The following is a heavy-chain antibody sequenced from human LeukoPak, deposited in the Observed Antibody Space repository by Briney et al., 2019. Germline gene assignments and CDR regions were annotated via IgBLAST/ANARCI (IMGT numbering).Heavy chain of an antibody. D-gene: IGHD4-23*01. CDR1: GFTFSSYG. V-gene: IGHV3-33*03. J-gene: IGHJ4*02. CDR3: VKDDYGGNSGMDY. Sequence: PGRSLRLSCAASGFTFSSYGMHWVRQAPGKGLEWVAVIWYGGNNKYYADSVKGRFTISRDNSKNTLYLQMNSLRAEDTAVYYCVKDDYGGNSGMDYWGQGTLVTVSS. CDR2: IWYGGNNK.